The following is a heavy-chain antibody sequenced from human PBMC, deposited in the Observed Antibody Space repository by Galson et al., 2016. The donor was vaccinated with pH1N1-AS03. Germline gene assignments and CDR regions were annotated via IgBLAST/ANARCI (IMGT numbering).Heavy chain of an antibody. CDR2: MDPTGRR. CDR3: TRESSGLGRGLDY. V-gene: IGHV4-4*07. CDR1: GGSLSGYF. J-gene: IGHJ4*02. Sequence: SETLSLTCGVSGGSLSGYFWTWIRQPAGKGLEWIGRMDPTGRRNYKSSLESRVSMSVDTSKNEISLRLTSVTAADTAVYYRTRESSGLGRGLDYWGQGTLVTVSS. D-gene: IGHD3-10*01.